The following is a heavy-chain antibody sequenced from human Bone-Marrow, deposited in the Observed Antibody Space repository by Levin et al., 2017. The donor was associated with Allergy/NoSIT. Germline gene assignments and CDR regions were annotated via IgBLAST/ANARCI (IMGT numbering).Heavy chain of an antibody. CDR2: MNPHISNL. J-gene: IGHJ4*02. CDR1: GYTFSSYD. CDR3: ARGRPQYCSGGTCGNYYFDY. D-gene: IGHD2-15*01. Sequence: GASVKVSCKASGYTFSSYDINWVRQATGQGLEWMGWMNPHISNLGYAQKFQGRVTMTRNTSISTAYMELFSLKSDDTVVYYCARGRPQYCSGGTCGNYYFDYWGQGTLVTVSS. V-gene: IGHV1-8*01.